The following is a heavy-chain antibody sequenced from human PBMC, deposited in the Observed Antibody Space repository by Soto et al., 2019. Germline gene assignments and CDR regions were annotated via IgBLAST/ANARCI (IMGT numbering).Heavy chain of an antibody. CDR2: ISTYNGDT. V-gene: IGHV1-18*01. CDR3: ARQGFGATHGLVDV. J-gene: IGHJ6*02. CDR1: GDRFTSSG. D-gene: IGHD3-10*01. Sequence: ASVKPSCKACGDRFTSSGISWVRQAPGQGLEWMGWISTYNGDTNYAQTFQGRVTMTTDTSTSTVYMELRSLRSDDTALYYCARQGFGATHGLVDVWGQGTTVTVSS.